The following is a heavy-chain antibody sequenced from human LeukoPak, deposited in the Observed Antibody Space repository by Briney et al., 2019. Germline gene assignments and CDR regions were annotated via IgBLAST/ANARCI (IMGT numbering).Heavy chain of an antibody. J-gene: IGHJ4*02. CDR3: ARDLWTGDTDY. CDR1: GFTVRCNY. V-gene: IGHV3-53*01. CDR2: IYSGGST. Sequence: GGSLRLSCAASGFTVRCNYMSWVRQAPGKGLEWVSVIYSGGSTYYADSVKGRFTISRDNSKNTLYLQMNSLRAEDTAVYFCARDLWTGDTDYWGQGTLVTVSS. D-gene: IGHD3/OR15-3a*01.